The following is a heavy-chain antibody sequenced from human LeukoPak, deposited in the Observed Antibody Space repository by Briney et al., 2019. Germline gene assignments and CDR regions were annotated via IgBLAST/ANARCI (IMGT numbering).Heavy chain of an antibody. J-gene: IGHJ3*02. Sequence: GGSLRLSCAASGFSFTNYAMSWVRQAPGKGLEWVSHISASGSTYYSDSVQGRFTVSRDNSRNTLFLQMNSLRAEDTAIYYCARSFFWFPEGIWGQGTMVTVSS. CDR1: GFSFTNYA. V-gene: IGHV3-23*01. CDR2: ISASGST. D-gene: IGHD3-10*01. CDR3: ARSFFWFPEGI.